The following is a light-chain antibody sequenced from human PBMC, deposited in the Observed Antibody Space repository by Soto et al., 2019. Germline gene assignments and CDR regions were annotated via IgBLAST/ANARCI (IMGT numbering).Light chain of an antibody. CDR1: QDISSY. V-gene: IGKV1-39*01. J-gene: IGKJ2*01. CDR2: AAT. Sequence: IQMTQSPSSLSASVGDRVSLTCRASQDISSYLNWYQQKPGKAPKLLIYAATSLQSGVPSRFSGTESGTEFTLTISSLQPEDVATYYSQQSYTTPHFGQGTKVDIK. CDR3: QQSYTTPH.